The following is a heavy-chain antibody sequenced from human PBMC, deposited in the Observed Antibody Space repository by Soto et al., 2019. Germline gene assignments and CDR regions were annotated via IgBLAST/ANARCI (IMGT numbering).Heavy chain of an antibody. CDR1: GSTFTSSV. CDR2: LGLIPRHT. Sequence: PGGSLRLSCAASGSTFTSSVMAWVRRPPGGGLEWISSLGLIPRHTFYADSVKGRFTISRDNSRTTLYLQMTGLTFDDTAVYYCAAYADGPYRPPYDYWGQGTLVTVSS. D-gene: IGHD3-16*02. J-gene: IGHJ4*02. V-gene: IGHV3-23*01. CDR3: AAYADGPYRPPYDY.